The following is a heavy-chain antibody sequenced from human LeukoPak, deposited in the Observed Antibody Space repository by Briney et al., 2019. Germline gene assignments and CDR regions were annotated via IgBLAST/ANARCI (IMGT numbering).Heavy chain of an antibody. CDR2: IFYSGST. Sequence: SETLSLTCTVSGGSISSSSYYWGWIRQPPGKGLEWIGNIFYSGSTYYSPSLKSRVTISLDTSRNQFPLKLNSVTAADTAVYYCAKMTIHGDSVLWGQGSLVTVSS. D-gene: IGHD2-21*02. V-gene: IGHV4-39*06. CDR3: AKMTIHGDSVL. J-gene: IGHJ4*02. CDR1: GGSISSSSYY.